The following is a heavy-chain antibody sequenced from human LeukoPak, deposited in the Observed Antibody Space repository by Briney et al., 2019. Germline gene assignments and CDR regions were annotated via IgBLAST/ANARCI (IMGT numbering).Heavy chain of an antibody. CDR3: ARRVASVVPAAMAVGNWFDP. D-gene: IGHD2-2*01. CDR1: GYTFTSYG. CDR2: IIPIFGTA. J-gene: IGHJ5*02. Sequence: SVKVSCKASGYTFTSYGISWVRQAPGQGLEWMGGIIPIFGTANYAQKFQGRVTITADESTSTAYMELSSLRSEDTAVYYCARRVASVVPAAMAVGNWFDPWGQGTLVTVSS. V-gene: IGHV1-69*13.